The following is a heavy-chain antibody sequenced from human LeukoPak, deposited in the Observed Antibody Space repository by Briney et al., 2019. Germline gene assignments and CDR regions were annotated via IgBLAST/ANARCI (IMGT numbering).Heavy chain of an antibody. Sequence: ASVKVSCQVSGYTLTELSMHWVRQAPGKELEWMGGFYPKDGETIYAQKFHGRVTMTEDTSTDTGYMELRSLRSEETAVYYCATGLDLLYDFDYWGQGTLVTVSS. CDR2: FYPKDGET. V-gene: IGHV1-24*01. D-gene: IGHD1-7*01. CDR3: ATGLDLLYDFDY. CDR1: GYTLTELS. J-gene: IGHJ4*02.